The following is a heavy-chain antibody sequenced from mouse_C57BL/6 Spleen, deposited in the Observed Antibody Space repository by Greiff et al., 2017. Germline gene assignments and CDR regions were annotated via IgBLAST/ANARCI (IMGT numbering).Heavy chain of an antibody. CDR2: ISSGSSTI. D-gene: IGHD1-1*01. J-gene: IGHJ4*01. CDR1: GFTFSDYG. Sequence: EVKVVESGGGLVKPGGSLKLSCAASGFTFSDYGMHWVRQAPVKGLEWVAYISSGSSTIYYADTVKGRFTIARDNAKTTLFLHMTSLRSEDTAMYYCAKTSSHYAMDYWGQGTSVTVSS. CDR3: AKTSSHYAMDY. V-gene: IGHV5-17*01.